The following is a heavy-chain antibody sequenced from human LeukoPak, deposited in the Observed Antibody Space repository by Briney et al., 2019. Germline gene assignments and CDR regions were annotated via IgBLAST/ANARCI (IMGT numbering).Heavy chain of an antibody. J-gene: IGHJ6*03. D-gene: IGHD3-9*01. V-gene: IGHV4-34*01. Sequence: SETLSLTCAVYGGSISHYYWSWIRQSPGKGLECIGEINHSGSTNYNPSLKSRVTISVDTSKNQFSLKLSSVTAADTAVYYCARDGDYDILTGFHYYMDVWGKGTTVTISS. CDR2: INHSGST. CDR3: ARDGDYDILTGFHYYMDV. CDR1: GGSISHYY.